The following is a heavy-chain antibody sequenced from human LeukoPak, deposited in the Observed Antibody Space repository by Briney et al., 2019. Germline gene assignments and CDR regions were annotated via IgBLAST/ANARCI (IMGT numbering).Heavy chain of an antibody. D-gene: IGHD3-10*01. Sequence: SETLSLTCTVSGYSTSSGYYWGWIRQPPGKGLEWIGSIYYSGSTYYNPSLKSRVTISVDTSKNQFSLKLSSVTAADTAVYYCASGRDYYGSGSYPRSYYYYMDVWGKGTTVTVSS. V-gene: IGHV4-38-2*02. CDR2: IYYSGST. CDR1: GYSTSSGYY. J-gene: IGHJ6*03. CDR3: ASGRDYYGSGSYPRSYYYYMDV.